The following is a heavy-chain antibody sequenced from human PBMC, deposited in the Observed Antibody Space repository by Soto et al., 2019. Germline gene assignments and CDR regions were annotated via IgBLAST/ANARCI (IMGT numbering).Heavy chain of an antibody. CDR1: GGTFSSYA. CDR3: ARDAVEWIQPPYYFDY. Sequence: QVQLVQSGAEVKKPGSSVKVSCKASGGTFSSYAISWVRQAPGQGLEWMGGIIPIFGTANYAQKFQGRVTIIADESTSTAYMELSSLRSEDTAVYYCARDAVEWIQPPYYFDYWGQGTLVTVSS. D-gene: IGHD5-18*01. V-gene: IGHV1-69*01. J-gene: IGHJ4*02. CDR2: IIPIFGTA.